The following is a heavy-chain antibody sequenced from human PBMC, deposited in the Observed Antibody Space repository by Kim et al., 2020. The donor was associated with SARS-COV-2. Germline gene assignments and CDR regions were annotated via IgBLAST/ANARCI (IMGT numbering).Heavy chain of an antibody. V-gene: IGHV4-34*01. Sequence: SETLSLTCAVYGGSFSGYYWSWIRQPPGKGLEWIGEINHSGSTNYNPSLKSRVTISVDTSKNQFSLKLSSVTAADTAVYYCARGLDIVVVPAAIPTRYFDNWGQGTLVTVSS. J-gene: IGHJ4*02. D-gene: IGHD2-2*01. CDR3: ARGLDIVVVPAAIPTRYFDN. CDR2: INHSGST. CDR1: GGSFSGYY.